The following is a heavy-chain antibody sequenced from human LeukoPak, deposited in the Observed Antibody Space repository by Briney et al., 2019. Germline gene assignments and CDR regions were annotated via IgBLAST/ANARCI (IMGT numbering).Heavy chain of an antibody. Sequence: PGGSLRLSCGASGFTFSSFAMSWVRQPPGKGLEWVSGISGSGTSTYYGDSVKGRFSISRDNSKNTLYLQLNSLRAEDTAMYYCAKDLVVAVMIGHYYFYGMDVWGQGTTVTVSS. J-gene: IGHJ6*02. V-gene: IGHV3-23*01. CDR3: AKDLVVAVMIGHYYFYGMDV. CDR2: ISGSGTST. D-gene: IGHD2-15*01. CDR1: GFTFSSFA.